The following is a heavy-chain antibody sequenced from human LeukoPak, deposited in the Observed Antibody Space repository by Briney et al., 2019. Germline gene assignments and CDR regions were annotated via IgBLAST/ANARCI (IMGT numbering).Heavy chain of an antibody. CDR1: GYTFTSYG. J-gene: IGHJ5*02. CDR3: ARHRRTYNWFDP. V-gene: IGHV1-18*01. Sequence: ASVTVSCKASGYTFTSYGISWVRQAPGQGLEWMGWISAYNGNTNYAQKLQGRVTMTTDTSTSTAYMELRSLRSDDTAVYYCARHRRTYNWFDPWGQGTLVTVYS. CDR2: ISAYNGNT.